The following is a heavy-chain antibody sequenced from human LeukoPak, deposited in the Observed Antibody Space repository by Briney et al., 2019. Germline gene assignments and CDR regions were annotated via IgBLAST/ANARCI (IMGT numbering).Heavy chain of an antibody. D-gene: IGHD3-9*01. CDR2: ISAYNGNT. J-gene: IGHJ6*03. V-gene: IGHV1-18*01. Sequence: ASVKVSCKASGGTFSSYAISWVRQAPAQGLEWMGWISAYNGNTNYAQKLQGRVTMTTDTSTSTAYMELRSLRSDDTAVYYCARDHRTYYDILTGFYYYYYMDVWGRGTTVTISS. CDR3: ARDHRTYYDILTGFYYYYYMDV. CDR1: GGTFSSYA.